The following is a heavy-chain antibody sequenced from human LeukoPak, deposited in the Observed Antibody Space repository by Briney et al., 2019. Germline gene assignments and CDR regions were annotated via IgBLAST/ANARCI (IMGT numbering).Heavy chain of an antibody. V-gene: IGHV3-9*01. CDR1: GFTFDDYA. J-gene: IGHJ5*02. D-gene: IGHD6-13*01. CDR3: AKDIKSSSWYGNWFDP. CDR2: ISWNSGSI. Sequence: GRSLRLSCAASGFTFDDYAMHWVRHAPGKGLEWVSGISWNSGSIGYADSVKGRFTISRDNAKNSLYLQMNSLRAQDTALYYCAKDIKSSSWYGNWFDPWGQGTLVTVSS.